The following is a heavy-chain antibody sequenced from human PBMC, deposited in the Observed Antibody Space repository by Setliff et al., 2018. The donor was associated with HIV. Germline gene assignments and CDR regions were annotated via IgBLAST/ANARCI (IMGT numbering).Heavy chain of an antibody. D-gene: IGHD1-7*01. CDR1: GGSFSGYY. J-gene: IGHJ4*02. V-gene: IGHV4-34*01. CDR2: INHSGST. CDR3: AREATGTIGH. Sequence: SETLSLTCAVYGGSFSGYYWSWIRQPPGKGLEWVGEINHSGSTNYNPSLKSRATISLDTSKNQFSLKLSSVTAADTAVYYRAREATGTIGHWGRGTLVTVSS.